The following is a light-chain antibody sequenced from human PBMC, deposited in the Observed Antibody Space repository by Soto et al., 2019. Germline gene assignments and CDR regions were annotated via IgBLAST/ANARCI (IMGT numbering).Light chain of an antibody. CDR3: QLFGSSPA. V-gene: IGKV3-20*01. J-gene: IGKJ1*01. CDR2: GAS. Sequence: IGLSQSPGTVSLSTGERATLPCRASQSVSSGYLAWYQQKRGQAPRLLIYGASSRATGIPDRFSVSGSGADFTLTISRLEPEDFAVYYCQLFGSSPAFGQGTKVDIK. CDR1: QSVSSGY.